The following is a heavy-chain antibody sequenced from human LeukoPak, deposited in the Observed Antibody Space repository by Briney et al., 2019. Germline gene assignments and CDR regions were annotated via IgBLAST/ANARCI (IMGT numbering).Heavy chain of an antibody. J-gene: IGHJ4*02. CDR1: GYTFTDNY. D-gene: IGHD1-26*01. CDR3: ARDRGRWELQALPDH. V-gene: IGHV1-2*06. Sequence: ASVKVSCKASGYTFTDNYIQWVRQAPGQGLEWMGRINPNSGGTNYAQRFQGRVTMTRDTSINTAYMELGWLRSDDTAMYYCARDRGRWELQALPDHWGQGTLVTISS. CDR2: INPNSGGT.